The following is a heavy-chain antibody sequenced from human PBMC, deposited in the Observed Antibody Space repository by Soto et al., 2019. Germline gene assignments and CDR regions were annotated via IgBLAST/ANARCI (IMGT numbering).Heavy chain of an antibody. CDR1: GYSFTSYW. CDR3: ARLPTQDCSGGSCYSGFDY. Sequence: PGESLKISCKGSGYSFTSYWISWVRQMPGKGLEWMGRIDPSDSYTNYSPSFQGHVTISADKSISTAYLQWSSLKASDTAMYYCARLPTQDCSGGSCYSGFDYWGQGTLVTVSS. V-gene: IGHV5-10-1*01. J-gene: IGHJ4*02. D-gene: IGHD2-15*01. CDR2: IDPSDSYT.